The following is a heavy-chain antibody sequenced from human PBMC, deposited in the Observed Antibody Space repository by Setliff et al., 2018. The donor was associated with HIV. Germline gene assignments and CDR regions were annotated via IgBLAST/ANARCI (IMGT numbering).Heavy chain of an antibody. CDR2: INHSGNT. D-gene: IGHD3-10*01. CDR3: ARVALSVTRSTRRAFDI. V-gene: IGHV4-34*01. Sequence: SETLSLTCAVSGGSFTGYYWSWIRQTPGKGLEWIAEINHSGNTNYNPSLKSRVSISVDTSKNQFSLRLSSVTAADTAVYFCARVALSVTRSTRRAFDIWGQGTMVTVSS. CDR1: GGSFTGYY. J-gene: IGHJ3*02.